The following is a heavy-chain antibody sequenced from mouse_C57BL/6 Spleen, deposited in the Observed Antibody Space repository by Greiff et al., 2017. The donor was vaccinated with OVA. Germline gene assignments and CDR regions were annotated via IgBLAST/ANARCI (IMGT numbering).Heavy chain of an antibody. J-gene: IGHJ2*01. CDR2: INPNNGGT. CDR3: ARGRFHYYGSREYYFDY. V-gene: IGHV1-18*01. Sequence: EVQLQQSGPELVKPGASVKIPCKASGYTFTDYNMDWVKQSHGKSLEWIGDINPNNGGTIYNQKFKGKATLTVDKSSSTAYMELRSLTSEDTAVYYCARGRFHYYGSREYYFDYWGQGTTLTVSS. CDR1: GYTFTDYN. D-gene: IGHD1-1*01.